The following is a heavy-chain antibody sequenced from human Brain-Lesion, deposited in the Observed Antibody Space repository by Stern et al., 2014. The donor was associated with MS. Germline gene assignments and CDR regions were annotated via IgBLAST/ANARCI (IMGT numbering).Heavy chain of an antibody. V-gene: IGHV4-61*02. J-gene: IGHJ5*01. CDR1: GDSISRDNYF. D-gene: IGHD5-18*01. Sequence: VQLEESGPGLVKPSQTLSVTCTVSGDSISRDNYFWSWIRQAAGKRLEWIGRIHASGSTFYNPSLKSRFTILVDQSKTQFSLNLNSVTAEDTAVYYCARASAPLYSGNWFDSWGQGTLVSVSS. CDR2: IHASGST. CDR3: ARASAPLYSGNWFDS.